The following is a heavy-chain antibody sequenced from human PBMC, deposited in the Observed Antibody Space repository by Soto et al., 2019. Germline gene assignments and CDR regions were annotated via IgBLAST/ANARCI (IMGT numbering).Heavy chain of an antibody. V-gene: IGHV3-7*05. CDR1: GFTFSSYW. CDR3: AKSLSAIPGDS. Sequence: PGGSLGLSCAASGFTFSSYWMSWVRQGPGKGPEWVANIKQDGSEKYYVDSVKGRFTISRDNAKNSLYLQMTSLRAEDTAVYHCAKSLSAIPGDSWGQGTLVTVSS. D-gene: IGHD2-2*01. J-gene: IGHJ4*02. CDR2: IKQDGSEK.